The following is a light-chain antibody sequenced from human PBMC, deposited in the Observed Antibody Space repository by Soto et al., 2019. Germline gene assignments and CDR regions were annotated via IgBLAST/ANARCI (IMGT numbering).Light chain of an antibody. V-gene: IGKV3-20*01. CDR1: QSVSSSY. CDR2: GAS. J-gene: IGKJ2*01. Sequence: EIVLTQSPGTLSLSPGERATLSCRASQSVSSSYLAWYQQKPGQPPRLLTYGASSRATGIPERFSGSGSGTDFTLTISRLEPEDFAVYYCQQYCSSPQYTFGQGTKLEIK. CDR3: QQYCSSPQYT.